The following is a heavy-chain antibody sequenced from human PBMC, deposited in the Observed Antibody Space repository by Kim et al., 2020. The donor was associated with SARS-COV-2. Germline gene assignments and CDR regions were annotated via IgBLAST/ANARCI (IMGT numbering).Heavy chain of an antibody. CDR3: ARERITMVRGMNWFDP. J-gene: IGHJ5*02. V-gene: IGHV3-11*05. Sequence: SVKGRFTISRDNAKNSLCLRMNSLRAEDTAVYYCARERITMVRGMNWFDPWGQGTLVTVSS. D-gene: IGHD3-10*01.